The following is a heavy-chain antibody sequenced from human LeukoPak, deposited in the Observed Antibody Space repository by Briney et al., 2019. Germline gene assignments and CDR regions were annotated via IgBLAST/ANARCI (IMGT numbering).Heavy chain of an antibody. J-gene: IGHJ4*02. D-gene: IGHD1-26*01. V-gene: IGHV3-23*01. CDR2: IIDSGAKT. CDR1: GFAFRSYS. Sequence: PWGSLRLSCAASGFAFRSYSMTGFRQPPGKGLQGGVAIIDSGAKTSYPDSVKGRYTISRDNSKNTLYLQMNSLRVEDTAVYSCARDWSCDCWGQGTLVTVSS. CDR3: ARDWSCDC.